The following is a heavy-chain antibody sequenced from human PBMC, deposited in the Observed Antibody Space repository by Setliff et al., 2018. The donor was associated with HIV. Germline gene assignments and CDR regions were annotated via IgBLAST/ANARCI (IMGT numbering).Heavy chain of an antibody. CDR1: GFTFSTYW. J-gene: IGHJ4*02. D-gene: IGHD3-10*01. CDR2: IKQDGRQK. CDR3: VPHYHVE. V-gene: IGHV3-7*01. Sequence: QPGGSLRLSCAASGFTFSTYWMIWVRQAPGKGLEWVAKIKQDGRQKGYVDSVRGRFTISRDNAKNSLYLQMNSLRGEDTAVYFCVPHYHVEWGQGTLVTV.